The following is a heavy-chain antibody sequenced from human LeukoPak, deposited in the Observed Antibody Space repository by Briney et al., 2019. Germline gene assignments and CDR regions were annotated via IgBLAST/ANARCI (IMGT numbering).Heavy chain of an antibody. CDR2: IWSDGSHQ. Sequence: GKSLRLSCAASGFTFNTYGMHWVRQAPGKGLEWVAVIWSDGSHQTYADSVRGRFTISRDNSKSTLYLQMNSLRTEDTAVYYCAREHCSSTSCSYFDYWGQGTLVTVSS. V-gene: IGHV3-33*01. CDR3: AREHCSSTSCSYFDY. D-gene: IGHD2-2*01. J-gene: IGHJ4*02. CDR1: GFTFNTYG.